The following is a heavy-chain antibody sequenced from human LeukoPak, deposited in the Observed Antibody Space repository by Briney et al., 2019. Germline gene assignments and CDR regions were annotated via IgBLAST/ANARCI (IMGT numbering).Heavy chain of an antibody. CDR1: GGSFSGYY. CDR2: INHSGST. J-gene: IGHJ1*01. D-gene: IGHD6-19*01. CDR3: ARGPPSGWYGYFQH. Sequence: SETLSLTCAVYGGSFSGYYWSWIRQPPGKGLEWIGEINHSGSTNYNPSLKSRVTISVDTSKNQFSLKLSSVTAADTAVYYCARGPPSGWYGYFQHWGQGTLVTVSS. V-gene: IGHV4-34*01.